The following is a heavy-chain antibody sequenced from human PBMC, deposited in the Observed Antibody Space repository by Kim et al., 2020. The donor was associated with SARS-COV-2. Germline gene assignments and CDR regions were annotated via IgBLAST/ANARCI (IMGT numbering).Heavy chain of an antibody. V-gene: IGHV1-18*01. Sequence: ARKLQGRVTMTTDTSTSPAYMELRSLRSDDTAVYYCARDLAVAVPRYFQHWGQGTLVTVSS. J-gene: IGHJ1*01. CDR3: ARDLAVAVPRYFQH. D-gene: IGHD6-19*01.